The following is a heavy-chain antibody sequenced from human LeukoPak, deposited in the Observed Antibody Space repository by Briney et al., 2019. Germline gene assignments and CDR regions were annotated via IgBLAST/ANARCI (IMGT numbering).Heavy chain of an antibody. V-gene: IGHV3-53*01. CDR3: TTAAGYNYGQY. J-gene: IGHJ4*02. CDR1: GLTVSSNY. Sequence: PGGSLRLSCAASGLTVSSNYMNWVRQAPGKGLEWVSALYIGGNTYYADSVRGRFTISRDNSKNTLYLQMNSLRAEDTAIYYCTTAAGYNYGQYWGQGTLVTVSS. D-gene: IGHD5-18*01. CDR2: LYIGGNT.